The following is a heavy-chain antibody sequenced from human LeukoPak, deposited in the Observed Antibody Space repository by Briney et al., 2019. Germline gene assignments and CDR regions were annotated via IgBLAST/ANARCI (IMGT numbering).Heavy chain of an antibody. CDR1: GYTFTSDG. Sequence: ASVKVSCKASGYTFTSDGFSWVRQAPGQGLEWLGWITVYNGGTDYAQKLQGRVTMIADKFTKTAYMELRSLRDEDTAVYYCVRDPRTVGTTLPDFWGQGTLVIVSS. V-gene: IGHV1-18*01. CDR2: ITVYNGGT. J-gene: IGHJ4*02. CDR3: VRDPRTVGTTLPDF. D-gene: IGHD1-26*01.